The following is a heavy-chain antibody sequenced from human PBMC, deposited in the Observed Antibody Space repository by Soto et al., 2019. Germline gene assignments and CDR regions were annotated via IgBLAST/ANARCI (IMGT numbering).Heavy chain of an antibody. CDR2: INQDGSEK. CDR1: GFIFSSFW. V-gene: IGHV3-7*01. J-gene: IGHJ6*02. D-gene: IGHD6-13*01. CDR3: ARDEVGPSSSWFGYYYGMDV. Sequence: GGSLRLSCAASGFIFSSFWMSWVRQAPGKGLEWVANINQDGSEKYYVDSVKGRFTISRDNAKNTLYLQMNSLRAEDTAVYYCARDEVGPSSSWFGYYYGMDVWGQGTTVTVSS.